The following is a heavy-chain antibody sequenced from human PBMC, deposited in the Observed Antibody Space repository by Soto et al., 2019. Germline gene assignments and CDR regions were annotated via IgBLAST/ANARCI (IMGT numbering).Heavy chain of an antibody. V-gene: IGHV3-23*01. J-gene: IGHJ4*02. CDR2: ISGQEGFT. CDR3: AKEGAEVGTPVFDY. Sequence: GGSLRLSCAVSGFSFRTYAMSWVRQLPGKGLEWVSGISGQEGFTYYADSVKGRVTISRDISSSALYLEMHSLRAEDTAVYYCAKEGAEVGTPVFDYWGQGSLVTVSS. CDR1: GFSFRTYA. D-gene: IGHD6-19*01.